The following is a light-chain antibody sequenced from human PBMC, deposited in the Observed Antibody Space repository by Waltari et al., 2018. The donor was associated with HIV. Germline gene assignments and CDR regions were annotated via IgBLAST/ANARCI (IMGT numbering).Light chain of an antibody. V-gene: IGKV1-16*01. J-gene: IGKJ5*01. CDR2: DAS. CDR3: QQYDHYPIA. Sequence: DIQMTQSPSSLSASVGDRVTITCRATQGINHYLAWFQQKPGQAPKSLIYDASTLQSGVPSRFSGSGSGTDFTLTISSLQPEYFATYYCQQYDHYPIAFGQGTRLEI. CDR1: QGINHY.